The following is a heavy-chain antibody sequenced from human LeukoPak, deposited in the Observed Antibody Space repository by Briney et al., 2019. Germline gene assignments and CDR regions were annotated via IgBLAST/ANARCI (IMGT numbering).Heavy chain of an antibody. J-gene: IGHJ4*02. CDR1: GFTFSDYY. CDR3: AREQWLVFDY. Sequence: GGSLRLSCAASGFTFSDYYMSWIRQAPGKGLEWVSYISSSGTTIYYADSVKGRFTISRDNAKNTLFLQMNSLRGVDTAVYYCAREQWLVFDYWGQGSLVTVSS. CDR2: ISSSGTTI. V-gene: IGHV3-11*01. D-gene: IGHD6-19*01.